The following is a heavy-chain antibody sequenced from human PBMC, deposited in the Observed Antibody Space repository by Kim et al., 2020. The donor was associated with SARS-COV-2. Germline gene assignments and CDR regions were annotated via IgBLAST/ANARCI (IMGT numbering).Heavy chain of an antibody. J-gene: IGHJ4*02. D-gene: IGHD3-3*01. V-gene: IGHV3-30*01. Sequence: QYEGSVKGRFTIPRDNSKKTIFLQMNSLTPDDTAVYYCARRDFWSTYPFDYWGQGTLVTVSS. CDR3: ARRDFWSTYPFDY.